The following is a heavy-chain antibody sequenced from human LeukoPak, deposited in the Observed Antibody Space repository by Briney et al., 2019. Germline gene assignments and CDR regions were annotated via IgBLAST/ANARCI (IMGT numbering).Heavy chain of an antibody. CDR3: ARVGPEPPLWFGESHYYFDY. J-gene: IGHJ4*02. Sequence: SQTLSLTCTVSGGSISSGGYYWSWIRQHPGKGLEWIGYIYYSGSTYYNPSLKSRVTISVDTSKNQFSLKLSSVTAADTAVYYCARVGPEPPLWFGESHYYFDYWGQGTLVTVSS. D-gene: IGHD3-10*01. CDR2: IYYSGST. V-gene: IGHV4-31*03. CDR1: GGSISSGGYY.